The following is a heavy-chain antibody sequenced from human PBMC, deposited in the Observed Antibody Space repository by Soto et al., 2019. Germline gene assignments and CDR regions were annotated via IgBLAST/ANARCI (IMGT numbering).Heavy chain of an antibody. CDR2: IYYSGST. CDR1: GGSIISSSYY. V-gene: IGHV4-39*01. CDR3: ARPPRPGRERGWGSYNTPNYLDS. Sequence: SETLSLTCTVSGGSIISSSYYWGWIRQPPGKGLEWIGSIYYSGSTYYNPSLKSRVTISVDTSKNQFSLKLSSVTAADTAVYYCARPPRPGRERGWGSYNTPNYLDSWGQGTRVSVPS. D-gene: IGHD3-10*01. J-gene: IGHJ4*02.